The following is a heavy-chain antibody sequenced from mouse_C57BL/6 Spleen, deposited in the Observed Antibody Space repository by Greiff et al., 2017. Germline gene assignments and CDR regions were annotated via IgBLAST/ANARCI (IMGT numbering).Heavy chain of an antibody. CDR1: GYAFSSSW. Sequence: QVQLQQSGPELVKPGASVKISCKASGYAFSSSWMNWVKQRPGKGLEWIGRLYPGDGDTNYNGKFKGKATLTADKSSSTAYMQLSSLTSEDSAVYFCARLTGSNFLYAMDYWGQGTSVTVSS. CDR2: LYPGDGDT. D-gene: IGHD2-5*01. V-gene: IGHV1-82*01. J-gene: IGHJ4*01. CDR3: ARLTGSNFLYAMDY.